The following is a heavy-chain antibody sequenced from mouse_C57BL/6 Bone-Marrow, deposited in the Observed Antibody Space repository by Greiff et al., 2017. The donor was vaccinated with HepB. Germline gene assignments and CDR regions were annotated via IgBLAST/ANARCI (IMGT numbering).Heavy chain of an antibody. CDR2: IDPEDGET. D-gene: IGHD6-1*01. Sequence: VQLQQSGAELVKPGASVKLSCTASGFNIKDYYMHWVKQRTEQGLEWIGRIDPEDGETKYAPNFQGKATITADTSSNTAYLQLSSLTSEDTAVYYCASSLYYFDYWGQGTTLTVSS. J-gene: IGHJ2*01. CDR1: GFNIKDYY. V-gene: IGHV14-2*01. CDR3: ASSLYYFDY.